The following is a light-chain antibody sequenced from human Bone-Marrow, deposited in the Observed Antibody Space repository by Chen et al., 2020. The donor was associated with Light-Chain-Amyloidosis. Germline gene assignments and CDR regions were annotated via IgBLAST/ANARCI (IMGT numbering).Light chain of an antibody. CDR3: SSYAHGTTYV. J-gene: IGLJ1*01. Sequence: QSALTQPASVSGSPGQSITISCTGTSSDIGSYNLVSWNQQRPGKAPKLMIYEANKRPSGVSNRFSGSRSGNTASLTISGLQAEDEADYHCSSYAHGTTYVFGTATKVTVL. CDR2: EAN. V-gene: IGLV2-23*01. CDR1: SSDIGSYNL.